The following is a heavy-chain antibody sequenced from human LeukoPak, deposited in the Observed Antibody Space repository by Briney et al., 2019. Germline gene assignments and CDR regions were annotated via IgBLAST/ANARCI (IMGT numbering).Heavy chain of an antibody. J-gene: IGHJ4*02. CDR3: VRAVAGKFDY. V-gene: IGHV4-59*08. CDR2: IYSSGST. CDR1: GGSINTYY. D-gene: IGHD6-19*01. Sequence: SETLSLTCTVSGGSINTYYWGWIRQPSGKGLEWIGNIYSSGSTNYNPSLKSRVTISVDTSKNQFSLKLSSVTAADTAVYYCVRAVAGKFDYWGQGTLVTVSS.